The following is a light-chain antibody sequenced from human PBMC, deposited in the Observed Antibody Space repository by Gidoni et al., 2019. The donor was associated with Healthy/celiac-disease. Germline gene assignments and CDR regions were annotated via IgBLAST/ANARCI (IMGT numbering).Light chain of an antibody. J-gene: IGKJ3*01. Sequence: EIVMTQSPATLSVFPGERATLSCRASQSVSSNLAWYQQKPGQAPRLLIYGASTRATGIPARFSGSGSGTEFTLTISSLQSEDFAVYYCQQYKNWPPKTFGPGTKVDIK. CDR2: GAS. CDR3: QQYKNWPPKT. V-gene: IGKV3-15*01. CDR1: QSVSSN.